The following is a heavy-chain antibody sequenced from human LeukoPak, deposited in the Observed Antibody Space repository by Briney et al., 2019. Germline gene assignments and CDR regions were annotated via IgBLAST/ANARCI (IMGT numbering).Heavy chain of an antibody. V-gene: IGHV3-72*01. CDR2: IRNKANSYTT. D-gene: IGHD5-12*01. CDR1: GFTFSDHY. J-gene: IGHJ4*02. CDR3: ASRGYSGYHSFDY. Sequence: PGGSLRLSCATSGFTFSDHYMDWVRQAPGRGLEWVGRIRNKANSYTTEYAASVKGRFTISRDDSKSLLYLQMNSLKTEDTALYYCASRGYSGYHSFDYWGQGTLVTVSS.